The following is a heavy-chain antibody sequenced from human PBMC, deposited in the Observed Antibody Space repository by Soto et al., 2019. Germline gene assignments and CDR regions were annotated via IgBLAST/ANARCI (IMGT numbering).Heavy chain of an antibody. CDR2: VYTSGSI. CDR1: GGSISSSSYY. J-gene: IGHJ4*02. D-gene: IGHD6-19*01. Sequence: SETLSLTCTVSGGSISSSSYYWGWIRQPPGKGLEWIGSVYTSGSIFYNPSLKSRVTISVDTSKKQLSLYLSSVTAADTAVYYCASGALNGYSSGWYYFDYWGQGTLVTVSS. CDR3: ASGALNGYSSGWYYFDY. V-gene: IGHV4-39*01.